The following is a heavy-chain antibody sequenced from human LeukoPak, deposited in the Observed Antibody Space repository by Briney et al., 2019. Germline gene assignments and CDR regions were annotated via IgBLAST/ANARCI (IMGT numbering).Heavy chain of an antibody. J-gene: IGHJ6*04. CDR3: AELGITMIGGV. CDR1: GFTFSSYE. CDR2: ISSSGSTI. Sequence: GGSLRLSCAASGFTFSSYEMNWVRQAPGKGLEWVSYISSSGSTIYYADSVKGRFTISRDNAKNSLYLQMNSLRAEDTAVYYCAELGITMIGGVWGNGTTVTISS. D-gene: IGHD3-10*02. V-gene: IGHV3-48*03.